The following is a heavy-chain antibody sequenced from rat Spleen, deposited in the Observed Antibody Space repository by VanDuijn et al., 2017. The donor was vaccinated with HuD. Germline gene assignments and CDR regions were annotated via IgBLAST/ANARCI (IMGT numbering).Heavy chain of an antibody. CDR3: ATHGTMAARSGYYFDS. J-gene: IGHJ2*01. CDR1: GFTFNNYW. V-gene: IGHV5-31*01. CDR2: ITYTGGST. D-gene: IGHD1-2*01. Sequence: EVQLVESGGGLVQPGRSLKLSCVASGFTFNNYWMTWIRQAPGKGLEWVASITYTGGSTYYLDSVKGRFTISRDNAKSILYLQMDSLRSEDTATYYCATHGTMAARSGYYFDSWGQGVMVTVSS.